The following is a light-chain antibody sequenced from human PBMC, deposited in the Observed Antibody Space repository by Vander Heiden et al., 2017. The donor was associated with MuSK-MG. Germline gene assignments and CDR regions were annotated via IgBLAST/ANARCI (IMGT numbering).Light chain of an antibody. J-gene: IGLJ2*01. CDR1: SGSIASNY. Sequence: NFMLTQPHSVSESPGKPVTISCTRSSGSIASNYVQWYQQRPGSSPTTVIYEDNQRPSGVPDRFSGSIDSSSNSASLTISGLKTEDEADYYCQSYDSSNHRVVFGGGTKLTVL. CDR2: EDN. CDR3: QSYDSSNHRVV. V-gene: IGLV6-57*01.